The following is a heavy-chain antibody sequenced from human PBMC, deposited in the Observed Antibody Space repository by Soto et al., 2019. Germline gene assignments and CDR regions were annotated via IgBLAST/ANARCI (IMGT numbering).Heavy chain of an antibody. V-gene: IGHV3-23*01. CDR1: GFTFSSYA. D-gene: IGHD3-22*01. J-gene: IGHJ4*02. CDR3: AKRGRAYYDSSGSQGNFDY. CDR2: ISGSGGST. Sequence: AGGSLRLSCAASGFTFSSYAMSWVRQAPGKGLEWVSAISGSGGSTYYADSVKGRFTISRDNSKNTLYLQMNSLRAEDTAVYYCAKRGRAYYDSSGSQGNFDYWGQGTLVTVSS.